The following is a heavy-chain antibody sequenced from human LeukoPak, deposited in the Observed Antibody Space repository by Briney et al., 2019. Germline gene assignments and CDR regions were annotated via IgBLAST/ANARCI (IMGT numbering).Heavy chain of an antibody. CDR2: ISGSGGST. D-gene: IGHD3-22*01. CDR1: GFTCSSEA. V-gene: IGHV3-23*01. J-gene: IGHJ4*02. CDR3: AKRYYQDRSGYLGSIDY. Sequence: GGSLRLSCAASGFTCSSEAMNWVRQAPGNGLEWVSAISGSGGSTYYADSVKGRFTISRDNSKNTLYLQMNSLRAEDTAVYFCAKRYYQDRSGYLGSIDYWGQGTLVTVSS.